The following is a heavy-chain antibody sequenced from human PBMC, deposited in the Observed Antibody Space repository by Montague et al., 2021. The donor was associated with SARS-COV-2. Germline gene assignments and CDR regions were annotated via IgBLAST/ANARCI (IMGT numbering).Heavy chain of an antibody. Sequence: SETLSLTCTVSGGSIRSSDNYWSWIRQHPGKGLEWIGEINHSGSSNYNPSLKSRVTISVDTSKNQFSLNLISVTAADTAVYYCARGARLGYGVRQGSFDSWGQGTLVTVSS. CDR2: INHSGSS. D-gene: IGHD2-8*01. J-gene: IGHJ4*02. CDR3: ARGARLGYGVRQGSFDS. CDR1: GGSIRSSDNY. V-gene: IGHV4-39*07.